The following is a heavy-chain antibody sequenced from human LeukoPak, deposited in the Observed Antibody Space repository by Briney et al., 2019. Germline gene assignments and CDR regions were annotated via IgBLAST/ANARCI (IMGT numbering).Heavy chain of an antibody. CDR3: ARVASSGALRTDY. J-gene: IGHJ4*02. CDR1: GFSFSDYG. V-gene: IGHV3-21*01. Sequence: PGGSLRLSCAASGFSFSDYGMNRVRQAPGKGLEWVSSITSGGSFIYYADSVKGRFTISRDNAKNSLYLQMNSLRAEDTAVYYCARVASSGALRTDYWGQGTLVTVSS. CDR2: ITSGGSFI. D-gene: IGHD2-15*01.